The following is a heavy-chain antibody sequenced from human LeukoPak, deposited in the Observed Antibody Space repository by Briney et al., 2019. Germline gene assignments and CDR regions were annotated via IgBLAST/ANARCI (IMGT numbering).Heavy chain of an antibody. CDR2: IIPIFGTA. Sequence: ASVKVSCKASGGTFSSYAISWVRQAPGQGLEWMGRIIPIFGTANYAQKFQGRVTITADKSTSTAYMELSSLRSEDTAVYYCARAPRKYYDFWSGYSYFDYWGQGTLVTVSS. J-gene: IGHJ4*02. CDR1: GGTFSSYA. CDR3: ARAPRKYYDFWSGYSYFDY. D-gene: IGHD3-3*01. V-gene: IGHV1-69*06.